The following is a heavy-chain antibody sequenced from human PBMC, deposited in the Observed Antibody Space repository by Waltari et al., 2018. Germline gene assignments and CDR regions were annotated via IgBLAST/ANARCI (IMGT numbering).Heavy chain of an antibody. CDR3: ARDPHGSGNGDYYYMDV. Sequence: QVQLVQSGAEVKKPGASVKVSCKASGYTFTSYAMHWVRQAPGQRLEWMGWINAGNGNTKYSQEFQGRVTITRDTSASTAYMELSSLRSEDMAVYYCARDPHGSGNGDYYYMDVWGKGTTVTVSS. CDR2: INAGNGNT. D-gene: IGHD3-10*01. V-gene: IGHV1-3*03. J-gene: IGHJ6*03. CDR1: GYTFTSYA.